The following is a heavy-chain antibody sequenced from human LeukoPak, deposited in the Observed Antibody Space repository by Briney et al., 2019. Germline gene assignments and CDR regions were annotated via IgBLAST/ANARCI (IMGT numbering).Heavy chain of an antibody. J-gene: IGHJ4*02. CDR1: GFTFSSYA. Sequence: GGSLRLSCAASGFTFSSYAMSWVRQAPGKWLEWVSAISGSGGSTYYADSVKGRFTISRDNSKNTLYLQMNSLRAEDTAVYYFAKDTNYYGSGSLDYWGQGTLVTVSS. V-gene: IGHV3-23*01. CDR2: ISGSGGST. D-gene: IGHD3-10*01. CDR3: AKDTNYYGSGSLDY.